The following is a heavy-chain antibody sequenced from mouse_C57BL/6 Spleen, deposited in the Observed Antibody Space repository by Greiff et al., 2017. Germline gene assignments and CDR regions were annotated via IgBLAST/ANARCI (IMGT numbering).Heavy chain of an antibody. V-gene: IGHV1-42*01. D-gene: IGHD2-1*01. CDR1: GYSFTGYY. CDR3: ERKFYGNYYLDY. Sequence: EVQVVESGPELVKPGASVKISCKASGYSFTGYYMNWVKQSPEKSLEWIGEINPSTGGTTYNQKFKAKATLTVDKSSSTAYMQLKGLTSEDSAVYYWERKFYGNYYLDYWGQGTTLTVSS. J-gene: IGHJ2*01. CDR2: INPSTGGT.